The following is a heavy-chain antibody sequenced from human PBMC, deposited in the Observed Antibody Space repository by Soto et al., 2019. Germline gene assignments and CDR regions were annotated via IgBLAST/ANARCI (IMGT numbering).Heavy chain of an antibody. D-gene: IGHD3-10*01. J-gene: IGHJ4*02. CDR3: AREYAPAGSAFDY. Sequence: ASVKVSCKASGYTFTDFYIHWVRQAPGQGLEWVGIINPSLSSTAYADTFQGRVTMTRDTSTSTVYMELSGLRSEDTAVYFCAREYAPAGSAFDYWGQGTLVTVSS. CDR1: GYTFTDFY. CDR2: INPSLSST. V-gene: IGHV1-46*01.